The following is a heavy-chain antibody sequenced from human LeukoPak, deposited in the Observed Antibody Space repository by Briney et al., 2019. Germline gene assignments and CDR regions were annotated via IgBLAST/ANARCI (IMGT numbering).Heavy chain of an antibody. CDR2: VYTTERT. Sequence: PSETLSLTCTVSDDSISSYYWSWIRQPAGKGLEWIGRVYTTERTNYNPSLKSRVTMSVDTSKNQFSLNLSSVTAADTAVYYCARGLWFGFWGQGTLVTVSS. D-gene: IGHD3-10*01. CDR3: ARGLWFGF. J-gene: IGHJ4*02. V-gene: IGHV4-4*07. CDR1: DDSISSYY.